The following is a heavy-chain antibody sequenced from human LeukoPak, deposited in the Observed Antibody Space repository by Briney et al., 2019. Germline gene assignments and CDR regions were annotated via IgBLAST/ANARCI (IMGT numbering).Heavy chain of an antibody. CDR1: GFTFSSYS. V-gene: IGHV3-21*01. D-gene: IGHD3-22*01. CDR2: ISSSSSYI. J-gene: IGHJ4*02. CDR3: ARGGYYYHDSSGYLYHFDY. Sequence: GGSLRLSCEASGFTFSSYSMNWVRQSPGHGLEWFSTISSSSSYIDCADTVKGRFTISRDNAKNSLYLQMNSLRAEDTAVYYCARGGYYYHDSSGYLYHFDYWGQGTLVTVSS.